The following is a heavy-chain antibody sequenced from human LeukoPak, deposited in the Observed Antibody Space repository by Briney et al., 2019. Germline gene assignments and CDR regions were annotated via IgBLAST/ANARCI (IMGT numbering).Heavy chain of an antibody. V-gene: IGHV1-18*01. J-gene: IGHJ4*02. D-gene: IGHD2-8*01. Sequence: ASVKVSCKASGYTFTSYGISWVRQAPGQGLEWTGWISAYNGNTNYAQKLQGRVTMTTDTSTSTAYMELRSLRSDDTAVYYCARGAKYFTNGVCYSDYWGQGTLVTVSS. CDR1: GYTFTSYG. CDR3: ARGAKYFTNGVCYSDY. CDR2: ISAYNGNT.